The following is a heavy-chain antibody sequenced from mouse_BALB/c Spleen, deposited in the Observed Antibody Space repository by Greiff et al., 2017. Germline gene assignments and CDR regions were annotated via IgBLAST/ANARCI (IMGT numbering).Heavy chain of an antibody. D-gene: IGHD4-1*01. Sequence: VQLQQSGAELVRPGVSVKISCKGSGYTFTDYAMHWVKQSHAKRLEWIGVISTYYGDASYNQKFKGKATMTVDKSSSAAYMELASLTSEDSAIYYCAGEEGLTRTGAWFAYWGQGTLVTVSA. CDR3: AGEEGLTRTGAWFAY. CDR1: GYTFTDYA. V-gene: IGHV1S137*01. CDR2: ISTYYGDA. J-gene: IGHJ3*01.